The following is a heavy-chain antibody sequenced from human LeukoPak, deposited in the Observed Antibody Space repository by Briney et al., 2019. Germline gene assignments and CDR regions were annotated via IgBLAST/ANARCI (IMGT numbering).Heavy chain of an antibody. J-gene: IGHJ4*02. Sequence: GGSLRLSCAISGFTFSAYYMSWIRQAPGRGLEWVSYISSSSTYTKYADSVKGRVTISRDNAKNSLYLQMNSLRAEDTAVYYCALHSSSWTIDSWGQGTLVTVSS. CDR2: ISSSSTYT. D-gene: IGHD6-13*01. CDR3: ALHSSSWTIDS. CDR1: GFTFSAYY. V-gene: IGHV3-11*06.